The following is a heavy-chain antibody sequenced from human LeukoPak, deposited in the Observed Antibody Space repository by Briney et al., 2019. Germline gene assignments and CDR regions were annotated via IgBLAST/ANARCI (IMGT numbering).Heavy chain of an antibody. CDR2: ITNSGNSK. J-gene: IGHJ6*02. Sequence: PGGSLRLSCAASEFTFSSYSMNWVRQAPGKGLEWVSYITNSGNSKSYADSVKGRFTISRDNSKNTLYLQMNSLRAEDTAVYYSTRTPYYNYYGMDVWGQGTTVTVSS. CDR3: TRTPYYNYYGMDV. CDR1: EFTFSSYS. D-gene: IGHD2-2*01. V-gene: IGHV3-48*01.